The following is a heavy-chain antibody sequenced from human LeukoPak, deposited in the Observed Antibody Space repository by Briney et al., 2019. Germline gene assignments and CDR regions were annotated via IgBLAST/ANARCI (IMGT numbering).Heavy chain of an antibody. CDR3: AKAYYSMGGHFDY. CDR1: GFTFSSYG. CDR2: ISNSGGST. J-gene: IGHJ4*02. Sequence: GETLRLSCAASGFTFSSYGMSWVRQAPGKGLEWVSTISNSGGSTYYADSVKGRFTISRDNSKNTLDLQMNSLRVEDTAVYYCAKAYYSMGGHFDYWGRGTLVTVSS. D-gene: IGHD3-10*01. V-gene: IGHV3-23*01.